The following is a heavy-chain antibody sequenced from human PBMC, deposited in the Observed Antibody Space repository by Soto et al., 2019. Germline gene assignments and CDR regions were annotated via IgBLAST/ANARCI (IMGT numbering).Heavy chain of an antibody. V-gene: IGHV3-23*01. CDR1: GFTFSNHD. D-gene: IGHD6-25*01. Sequence: EVQLLESGGGLVRPGESLRLSCRASGFTFSNHDMDWVRQASGQGLEWVSVISGSGAGAFYADSVQGRFTISSDNSTNTLYLQLNSMRAEDTAIYYCVREGSGWDSCGSFDFWGRGTMVTVSS. CDR3: VREGSGWDSCGSFDF. CDR2: ISGSGAGA. J-gene: IGHJ3*01.